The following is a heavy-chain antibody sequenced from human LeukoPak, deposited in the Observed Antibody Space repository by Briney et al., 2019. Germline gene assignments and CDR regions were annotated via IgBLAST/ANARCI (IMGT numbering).Heavy chain of an antibody. Sequence: GGTLRLSCAASGNYWMHWVRQAPGKGLVWVSHINSDGSWTSYADSVKGRFTISKDNAKNTVYLQMNSLRAEDTAVYYCVSFYETYWGRGTLVTVSS. CDR2: INSDGSWT. CDR1: GNYW. V-gene: IGHV3-74*01. J-gene: IGHJ4*02. D-gene: IGHD2/OR15-2a*01. CDR3: VSFYETY.